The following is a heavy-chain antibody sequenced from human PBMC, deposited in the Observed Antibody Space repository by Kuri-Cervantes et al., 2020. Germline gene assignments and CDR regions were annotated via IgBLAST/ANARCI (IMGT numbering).Heavy chain of an antibody. CDR1: GGSISSSSYY. CDR3: VLFVGY. CDR2: IYYSGST. V-gene: IGHV4-39*02. D-gene: IGHD2-21*01. J-gene: IGHJ4*02. Sequence: SETLSLTCTVSGGSISSSSYYWGWIRQPPGKGLEWIGSIYYSGSTYYNPSLKSRVTISVDTSKNHFSLKLTSVTAADTVVYYCVLFVGYWGQGILVTVSS.